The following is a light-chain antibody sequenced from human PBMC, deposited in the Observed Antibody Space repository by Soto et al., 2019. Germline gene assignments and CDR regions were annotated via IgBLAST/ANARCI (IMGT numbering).Light chain of an antibody. CDR1: QSVRSSY. V-gene: IGKV3-20*01. CDR3: QQYGSSGT. Sequence: ELVMTQSPATLSLSPGERATLSCSASQSVRSSYLAWYQQKPGQAPRLLIYAASNRATGIPDSFSGSGSGTDFTLTISRLEHEDFAVYYCQQYGSSGTFGQGTKVDIK. CDR2: AAS. J-gene: IGKJ1*01.